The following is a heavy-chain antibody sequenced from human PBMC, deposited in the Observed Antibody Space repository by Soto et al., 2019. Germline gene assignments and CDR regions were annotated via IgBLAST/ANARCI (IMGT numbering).Heavy chain of an antibody. CDR2: ITTSGSLT. D-gene: IGHD1-26*01. CDR3: ARRSGGATHLYF. Sequence: GGSLRLSCAASGFTFSSYAMSWVRQAPGKGLEWVSQITTSGSLTYYADSVRGRFTVSNDNSKKTRYLQMTGLRAGDTAVYYCARRSGGATHLYFWGQGTLVTVSS. J-gene: IGHJ4*02. CDR1: GFTFSSYA. V-gene: IGHV3-23*01.